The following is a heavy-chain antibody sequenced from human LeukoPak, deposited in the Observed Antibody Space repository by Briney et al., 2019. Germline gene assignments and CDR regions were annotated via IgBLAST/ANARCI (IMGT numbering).Heavy chain of an antibody. CDR2: NNPNSGCT. CDR1: GYTFTGYS. Sequence: GASVKVSCTASGYTFTGYSMHWVRQAPGQGLEWMGWNNPNSGCTNQPQKFQGSVTMTRDKSNSTVYMERSRLRSDDTAVYYCARNTAYVLRYLGLSDPWGQGTLVTVSS. D-gene: IGHD3-9*01. J-gene: IGHJ5*02. V-gene: IGHV1-2*02. CDR3: ARNTAYVLRYLGLSDP.